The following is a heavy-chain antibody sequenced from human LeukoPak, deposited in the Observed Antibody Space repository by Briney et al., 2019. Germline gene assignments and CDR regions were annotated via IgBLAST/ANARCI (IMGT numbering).Heavy chain of an antibody. V-gene: IGHV3-72*01. CDR2: TRNKANSYTT. CDR3: AGGYDSSGYYLDDYYYYGMDV. D-gene: IGHD3-22*01. CDR1: AFIFSGHW. J-gene: IGHJ6*02. Sequence: GGSLRLSCEGSAFIFSGHWMNWVRQTPGKGLEWVGRTRNKANSYTTEYAASVKGRFTISRDDSKNSLYLQMNSLKTEDTAVYYCAGGYDSSGYYLDDYYYYGMDVWGQGTTVTVSS.